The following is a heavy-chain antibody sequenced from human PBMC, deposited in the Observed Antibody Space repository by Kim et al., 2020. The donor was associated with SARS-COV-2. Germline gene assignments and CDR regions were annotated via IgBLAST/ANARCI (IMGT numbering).Heavy chain of an antibody. J-gene: IGHJ4*02. D-gene: IGHD6-13*01. V-gene: IGHV3-48*03. CDR3: ARVGQQLVANCFDY. Sequence: YADSVQGRFTISRDNAKNTLYRRMNSLRAEDTAVYYCARVGQQLVANCFDYWGQETQVTVSS.